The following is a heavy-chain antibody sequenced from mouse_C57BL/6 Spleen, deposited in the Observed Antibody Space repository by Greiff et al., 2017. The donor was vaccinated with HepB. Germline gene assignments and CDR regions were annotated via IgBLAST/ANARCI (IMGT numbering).Heavy chain of an antibody. CDR3: ARIYYDYDGGFAY. CDR2: IYPRSGNT. CDR1: GYTFTSYG. Sequence: QVQLQQSGAELARPGASVKLSCKASGYTFTSYGISWVKQRTGQGLEWIGEIYPRSGNTYYNEKFKGKATLTADKSSSTAYMELLSLTSEDSAVYFCARIYYDYDGGFAYWGQGTLVTVSA. J-gene: IGHJ3*01. D-gene: IGHD2-4*01. V-gene: IGHV1-81*01.